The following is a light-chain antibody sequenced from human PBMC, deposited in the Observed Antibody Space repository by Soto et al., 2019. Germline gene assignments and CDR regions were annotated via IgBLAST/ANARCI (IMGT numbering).Light chain of an antibody. V-gene: IGKV3-20*01. CDR2: GAS. J-gene: IGKJ3*01. Sequence: EIGLTQSPGTLSWSPGERATLSCRASQSVRRSYLAWYKQKPGQPPRLLIYGASSRATGIPDRLSGSASGTEFPLTISRMQPEDFAVFYCQQYEKGFTFGPGTKVDI. CDR3: QQYEKGFT. CDR1: QSVRRSY.